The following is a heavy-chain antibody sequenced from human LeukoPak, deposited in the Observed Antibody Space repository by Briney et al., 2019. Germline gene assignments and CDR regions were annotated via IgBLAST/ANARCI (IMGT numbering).Heavy chain of an antibody. CDR3: ARDWEYSGCDYSYYFDY. Sequence: GGSLRLSCAASGFTFSSYAMHWVRQAPGKGLEWVAVISYDGSNKYYADSVKGRFTISRDNSKNTLYLQMNSLRAEDTAVYYCARDWEYSGCDYSYYFDYWGQGTLVTVSS. CDR2: ISYDGSNK. D-gene: IGHD5-12*01. J-gene: IGHJ4*02. CDR1: GFTFSSYA. V-gene: IGHV3-30*04.